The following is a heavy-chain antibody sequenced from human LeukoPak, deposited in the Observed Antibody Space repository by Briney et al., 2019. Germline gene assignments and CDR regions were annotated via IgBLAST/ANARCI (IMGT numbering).Heavy chain of an antibody. J-gene: IGHJ3*01. CDR1: GFIFSNYA. Sequence: GGSLRLSCAASGFIFSNYALVWVRQSPEKGLEGVSAIGGSGGAIRYADAVKGRFTISRDNAKNTLFLQMNSLRAEDTAVYYCGRDPNGDYIGAFEFWGQGTTVSVSS. V-gene: IGHV3-23*01. CDR2: IGGSGGAI. D-gene: IGHD4-17*01. CDR3: GRDPNGDYIGAFEF.